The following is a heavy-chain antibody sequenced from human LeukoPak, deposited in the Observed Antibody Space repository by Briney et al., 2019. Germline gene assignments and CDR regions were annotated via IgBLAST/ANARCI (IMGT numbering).Heavy chain of an antibody. CDR2: IYYSGST. CDR1: GGSISSSSYY. CDR3: AREWQATRVSFFDY. Sequence: SETLSLTCTVSGGSISSSSYYRGWIRQPPGKGLEWIGSIYYSGSTYYNPSLKSRVTISVDTSKNQFSLKLSSVTAADTAVYYCAREWQATRVSFFDYWGQGTLVTVSS. D-gene: IGHD1-26*01. J-gene: IGHJ4*02. V-gene: IGHV4-39*07.